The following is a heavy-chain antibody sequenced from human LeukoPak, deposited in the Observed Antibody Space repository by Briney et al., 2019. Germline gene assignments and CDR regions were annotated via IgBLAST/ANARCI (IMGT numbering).Heavy chain of an antibody. V-gene: IGHV1-69*13. D-gene: IGHD2-2*01. CDR1: GGTFSSYA. CDR3: ASFYCSSTSCQLTSFDY. CDR2: IIPIFGTA. Sequence: SVKVSCKASGGTFSSYAISWVRQAPGQGLEWMGGIIPIFGTANYAQKFQGRVTITADESTSTAYMEPSSLRSEDTAVYYCASFYCSSTSCQLTSFDYWGQGTLVTVSS. J-gene: IGHJ4*02.